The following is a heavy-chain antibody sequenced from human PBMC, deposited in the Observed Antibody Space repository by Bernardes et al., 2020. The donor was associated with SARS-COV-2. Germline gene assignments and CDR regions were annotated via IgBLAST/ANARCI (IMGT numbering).Heavy chain of an antibody. CDR3: AKVVMEWLLYRSSSYYYGMDV. CDR2: ISGSGGST. Sequence: GWSLIRSCAASGFTFSSYAMSWVRQAPGKGLEWVSAISGSGGSTYYADSVKGRFTISRDNSKNTLYLQMNSLRAEDTAVYYCAKVVMEWLLYRSSSYYYGMDVWGQGTTVTVSS. V-gene: IGHV3-23*01. CDR1: GFTFSSYA. D-gene: IGHD3-3*01. J-gene: IGHJ6*02.